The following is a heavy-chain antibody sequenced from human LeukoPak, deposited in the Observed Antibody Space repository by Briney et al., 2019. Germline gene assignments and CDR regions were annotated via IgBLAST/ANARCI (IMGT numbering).Heavy chain of an antibody. CDR2: IFPGDSDT. CDR1: GYSFTSYW. V-gene: IGHV5-51*01. Sequence: GESLKISCKGSGYSFTSYWIGLVRQMPGKGLELMGIIFPGDSDTRYSPSFQGQVTISADKSISTAYLQRSSLKASDTAMYYCARQQYSGSYYSFDYWGQGTLVTVSS. J-gene: IGHJ4*02. CDR3: ARQQYSGSYYSFDY. D-gene: IGHD1-26*01.